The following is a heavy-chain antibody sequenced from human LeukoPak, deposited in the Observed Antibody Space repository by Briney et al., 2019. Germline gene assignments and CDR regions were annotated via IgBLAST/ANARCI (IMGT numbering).Heavy chain of an antibody. J-gene: IGHJ6*02. CDR1: GYTFTSYD. Sequence: ASVKVSCKASGYTFTSYDINWVRQATGQGLEWMGWMNPNSGNTGYAQKFQGRVTMTRNTSISTAYMELSSLRSEDTAVYYCARAPHVLLWFGELLKTHHYGMDVWGQGTTVTVSS. D-gene: IGHD3-10*01. CDR2: MNPNSGNT. CDR3: ARAPHVLLWFGELLKTHHYGMDV. V-gene: IGHV1-8*01.